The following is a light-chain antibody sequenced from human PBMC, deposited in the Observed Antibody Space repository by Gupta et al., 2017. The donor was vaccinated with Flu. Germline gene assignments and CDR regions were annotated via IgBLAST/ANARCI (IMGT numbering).Light chain of an antibody. J-gene: IGLJ3*02. CDR1: SSNIGAGYD. Sequence: QSVLTQPPSVSGAPVPRVTISCTGGSSNIGAGYDVHWYQQLPGTAPKLLIYRNNNRPSGVPDRFSASKSGTSASLAITGLQAEDEADYYCQSYDSSLIGSVFGGGTKVTVL. CDR2: RNN. CDR3: QSYDSSLIGSV. V-gene: IGLV1-40*01.